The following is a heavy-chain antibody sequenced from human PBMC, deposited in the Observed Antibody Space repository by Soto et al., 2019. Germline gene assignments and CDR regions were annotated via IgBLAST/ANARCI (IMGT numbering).Heavy chain of an antibody. Sequence: PSETLSLTCTVSGGSISSYYWSWIRQPPGKGLEWIGYIYYSGSTNYNPSLKSRVTISVDTSKNQFSLKLSSVTAADTAVYYCERHEGSAVLRFFEWCNTYVYYYMDVWGKGTTVPVSS. CDR2: IYYSGST. D-gene: IGHD3-3*01. CDR1: GGSISSYY. CDR3: ERHEGSAVLRFFEWCNTYVYYYMDV. J-gene: IGHJ6*03. V-gene: IGHV4-59*08.